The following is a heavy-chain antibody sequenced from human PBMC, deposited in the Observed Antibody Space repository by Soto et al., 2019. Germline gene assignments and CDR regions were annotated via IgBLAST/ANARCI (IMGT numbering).Heavy chain of an antibody. J-gene: IGHJ5*02. Sequence: PSETLSLTCTVSGGSISSSGYYWGWIRQPPGKGLEWIGNIYYSGSTYYNPSLKSRVTISIDRSKNQFSLKLSSVTAADTAVYYCAVHRANPGAALSNWFGPWGQGSLVTVSS. V-gene: IGHV4-39*07. CDR2: IYYSGST. CDR3: AVHRANPGAALSNWFGP. CDR1: GGSISSSGYY. D-gene: IGHD1-26*01.